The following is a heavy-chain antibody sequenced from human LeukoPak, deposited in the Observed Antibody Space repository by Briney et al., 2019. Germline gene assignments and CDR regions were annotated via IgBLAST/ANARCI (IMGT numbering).Heavy chain of an antibody. Sequence: SETLSLTCTVSGGSISTYYWSWIRQPPGKGLEWIGYIYYSGSTNYNPSLKSRVTISVDTSKNQFSLKLSSVTAADTAVYYCARGRQRVDIVVVTATLDAFDIWGQGTMVTVSS. CDR2: IYYSGST. CDR3: ARGRQRVDIVVVTATLDAFDI. CDR1: GGSISTYY. V-gene: IGHV4-59*12. D-gene: IGHD2-21*02. J-gene: IGHJ3*02.